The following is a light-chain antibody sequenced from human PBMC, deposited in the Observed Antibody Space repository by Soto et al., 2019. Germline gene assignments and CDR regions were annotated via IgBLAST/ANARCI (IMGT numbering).Light chain of an antibody. Sequence: DIQMTQSPSTLSASVGDRVTITCRASQSISSWLAWYQQKPGKAPKLLIYKASILESGIPSRFSGSGSGTEYTLTISSLQPDDFATYYCQQYKSYPWTFGQGTKVEIK. V-gene: IGKV1-5*03. J-gene: IGKJ1*01. CDR3: QQYKSYPWT. CDR2: KAS. CDR1: QSISSW.